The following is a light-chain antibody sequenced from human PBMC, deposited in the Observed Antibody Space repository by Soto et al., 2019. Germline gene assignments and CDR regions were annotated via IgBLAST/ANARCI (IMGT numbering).Light chain of an antibody. J-gene: IGKJ4*01. CDR3: QQYNSSPLT. V-gene: IGKV1-5*01. CDR2: AAS. Sequence: QMTQSPSTLSSSVGDRVILTCRASQSISGWLAWYQQKPGKAPKLLSYAASSLQSGVPSRFRGSGSGAEFTLTISSLKPDDFATYYCQQYNSSPLTFGGGTKVDI. CDR1: QSISGW.